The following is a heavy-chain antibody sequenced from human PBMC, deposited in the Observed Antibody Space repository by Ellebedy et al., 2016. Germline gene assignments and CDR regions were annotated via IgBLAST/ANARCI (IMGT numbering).Heavy chain of an antibody. CDR1: GYSFTSYW. D-gene: IGHD3-22*01. CDR2: IFPDDSDT. CDR3: ARHSMNSGYDSSPALDY. Sequence: GGSLRLSXEGSGYSFTSYWIGWVRQMPGKGLEWMGIIFPDDSDTRYSPSFQGQVTISADKSISTAYLQWSSLKASDTAMYYCARHSMNSGYDSSPALDYWGQGTLVTVSS. J-gene: IGHJ4*02. V-gene: IGHV5-51*01.